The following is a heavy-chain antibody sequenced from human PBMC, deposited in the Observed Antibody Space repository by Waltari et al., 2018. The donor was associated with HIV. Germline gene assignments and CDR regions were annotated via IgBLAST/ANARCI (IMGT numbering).Heavy chain of an antibody. Sequence: EVQLVESGGGLVQPGGSLRLPCAASGFTFSSYWMHWVCQAPGKGLVWVSRIHSDGSSTSYADSVKGRFTISRDNAKNTLYLQMNSLRAEDTAVYYCARGNGHAFDIWGQGTMVTVSS. V-gene: IGHV3-74*01. CDR2: IHSDGSST. D-gene: IGHD2-8*01. CDR3: ARGNGHAFDI. J-gene: IGHJ3*02. CDR1: GFTFSSYW.